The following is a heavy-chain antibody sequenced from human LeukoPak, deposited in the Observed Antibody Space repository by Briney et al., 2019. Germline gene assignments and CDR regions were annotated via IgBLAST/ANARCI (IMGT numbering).Heavy chain of an antibody. D-gene: IGHD3-10*01. CDR2: ISYDGSNK. CDR1: GFTFSSYG. V-gene: IGHV3-30*03. Sequence: GGSLRLSCAASGFTFSSYGMHWVRQAPGKGLEWVTFISYDGSNKYYADSVKGRFTISRDNSKNTLYLQLNSLRVEDTAAFYCARGYGSGSYNIDYWGQGTLVTVSS. CDR3: ARGYGSGSYNIDY. J-gene: IGHJ4*02.